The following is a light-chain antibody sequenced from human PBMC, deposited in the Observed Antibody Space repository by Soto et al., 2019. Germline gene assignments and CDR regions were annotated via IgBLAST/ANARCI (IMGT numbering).Light chain of an antibody. CDR2: DVS. CDR3: SSYTSSSTQV. J-gene: IGLJ3*02. Sequence: QSALTQPASVPGSPGQSITNSCTGTSSDVGGYNYVSWYQQHPGKAPKLMIYDVSNRPSGVSNRFSGSKSGITASLTISGLQAEGEADYYCSSYTSSSTQVFRGGTKLTVL. V-gene: IGLV2-14*01. CDR1: SSDVGGYNY.